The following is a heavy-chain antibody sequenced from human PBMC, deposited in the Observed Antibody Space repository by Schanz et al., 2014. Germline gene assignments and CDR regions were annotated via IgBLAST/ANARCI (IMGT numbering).Heavy chain of an antibody. CDR1: GFTVSNNY. Sequence: EVQLGESGGGLVQPGGSLRLSCAASGFTVSNNYMSWVRQPPGKGLEWVSVLYNNGAAYYAESVRGRFAISRDNSKNTLYLQMNSLRVEDTAVYYCARSMIIVDKAFDYWGQGTLVTVSS. CDR2: LYNNGAA. D-gene: IGHD3-22*01. J-gene: IGHJ4*02. V-gene: IGHV3-66*01. CDR3: ARSMIIVDKAFDY.